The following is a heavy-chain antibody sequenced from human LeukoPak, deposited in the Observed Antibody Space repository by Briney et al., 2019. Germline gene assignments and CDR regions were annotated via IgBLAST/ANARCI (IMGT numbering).Heavy chain of an antibody. Sequence: SQTLSLTCAISGDSVSSNSAAWNWIRQSPSRGLEWLGRTYYRSKWYNDYAVSVKSRITINPDTSKNQFSLQLNPVTPEDTAVYYCARVMYYYGSGSPGYYYGMDVWGQGTTVTVSS. CDR2: TYYRSKWYN. V-gene: IGHV6-1*01. J-gene: IGHJ6*02. D-gene: IGHD3-10*01. CDR1: GDSVSSNSAA. CDR3: ARVMYYYGSGSPGYYYGMDV.